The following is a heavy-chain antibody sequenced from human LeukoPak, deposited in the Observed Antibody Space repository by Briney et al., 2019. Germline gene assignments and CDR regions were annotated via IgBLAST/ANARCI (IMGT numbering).Heavy chain of an antibody. Sequence: PGGSLRLSCAASGFTFSSYAMHWVRQAPGKGLEWVAVISYDGSNKYYADSVKGRFTISRDNSKNTLYLQMNSLRAEDTAVYYCARVGREYDFWSGYRYNWFDPWGQGTLVTVSS. CDR1: GFTFSSYA. V-gene: IGHV3-30*04. D-gene: IGHD3-3*01. CDR3: ARVGREYDFWSGYRYNWFDP. J-gene: IGHJ5*02. CDR2: ISYDGSNK.